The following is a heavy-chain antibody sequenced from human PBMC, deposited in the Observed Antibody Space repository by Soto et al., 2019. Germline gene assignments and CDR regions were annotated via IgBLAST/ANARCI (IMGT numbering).Heavy chain of an antibody. J-gene: IGHJ6*02. V-gene: IGHV4-59*08. D-gene: IGHD1-26*01. Sequence: SATLCVTCTVSGGSRSMYYGSVVRQTPGKELQYIGYIYYSGSTNYTPSLKRRVTISDDTSTNQFSLTLSSVTAADTAVYYCARGWWEREGYVMDVWGQGTTVT. CDR3: ARGWWEREGYVMDV. CDR1: GGSRSMYY. CDR2: IYYSGST.